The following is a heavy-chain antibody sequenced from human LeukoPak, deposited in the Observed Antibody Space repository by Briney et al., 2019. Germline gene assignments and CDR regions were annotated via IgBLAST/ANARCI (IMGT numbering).Heavy chain of an antibody. CDR3: AKDPRADYGYYYYGMDV. J-gene: IGHJ6*04. CDR2: ISGRGGST. D-gene: IGHD4-17*01. CDR1: GFTFSSYA. Sequence: GGSLRLSCAASGFTFSSYAMSWVGQARGKGGEGVSGISGRGGSTYYADSVKGRFTISRDNSKNTLYLQMNSLRAEDTALYYCAKDPRADYGYYYYGMDVWGTGTTVTVSS. V-gene: IGHV3-23*01.